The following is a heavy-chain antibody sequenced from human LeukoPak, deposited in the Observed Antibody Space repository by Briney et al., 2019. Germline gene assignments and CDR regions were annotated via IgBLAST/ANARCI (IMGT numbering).Heavy chain of an antibody. D-gene: IGHD5-18*01. CDR1: GYSFTSYW. J-gene: IGHJ4*02. Sequence: GESLKISCKGSGYSFTSYWIGWVRLMPGKGLEWMGIIYPRDSHTRYSPSFQGQVTISADRSISTAYLQWTSLKASDTAMYYCARGMDTTLGSPFDYWGQGTLVTVSS. CDR3: ARGMDTTLGSPFDY. V-gene: IGHV5-51*01. CDR2: IYPRDSHT.